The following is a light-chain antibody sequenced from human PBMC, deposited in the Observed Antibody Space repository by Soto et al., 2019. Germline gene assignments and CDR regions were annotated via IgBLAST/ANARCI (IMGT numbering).Light chain of an antibody. V-gene: IGKV1-5*03. CDR2: KAS. Sequence: DMQMTQSPSTLSGSVGDRVTITCRASQTISSWLAWYQQKPGKAPKLLIYKASTLKSGVPSRFSGSGSGTEFTLTISSLQPDHFANYYCQHYNSYSEALGQGTKVDIK. CDR3: QHYNSYSEA. J-gene: IGKJ1*01. CDR1: QTISSW.